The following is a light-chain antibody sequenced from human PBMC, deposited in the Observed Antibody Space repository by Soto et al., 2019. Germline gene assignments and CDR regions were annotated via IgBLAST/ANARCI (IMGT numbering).Light chain of an antibody. CDR3: QQYNNWPWT. Sequence: EIMMTQSPVTLSVSPGGRATLPCRASQSISDTLAWYQQKPGQAPRLLIHGASTRAPGFPARFSGSGSGTDFTLTISSLQSEDFAVYYCQQYNNWPWTFGQGTKVDI. V-gene: IGKV3-15*01. CDR2: GAS. J-gene: IGKJ1*01. CDR1: QSISDT.